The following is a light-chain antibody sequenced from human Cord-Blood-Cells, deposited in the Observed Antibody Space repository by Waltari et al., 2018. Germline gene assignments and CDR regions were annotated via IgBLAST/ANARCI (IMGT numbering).Light chain of an antibody. J-gene: IGLJ1*01. CDR2: VVS. CDR3: SSYTSSSTLYV. Sequence: QSALTQPASVSGSPGQSITISCTGTSRDAGRYNYVSWYQQNPGKALELMIYVVSKRPSGVSNHFSGAKSCNTASLTISGLQAEDEADYYCSSYTSSSTLYVFGTGTKVTVL. CDR1: SRDAGRYNY. V-gene: IGLV2-14*01.